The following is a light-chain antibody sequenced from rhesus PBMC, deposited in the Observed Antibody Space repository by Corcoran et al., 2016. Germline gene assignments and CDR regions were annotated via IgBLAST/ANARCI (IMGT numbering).Light chain of an antibody. J-gene: IGKJ4*01. Sequence: DIQMTQSPSSLSASVGDTVTITCRASQGISSYLNWFQQKPGKAPKLLIYAAYILDSGVPSRFSGSGSGTEFTLPISRLQPEDFAAYYCLQHNSYPLAFGGGTKVEIK. CDR1: QGISSY. V-gene: IGKV1-28*01. CDR2: AAY. CDR3: LQHNSYPLA.